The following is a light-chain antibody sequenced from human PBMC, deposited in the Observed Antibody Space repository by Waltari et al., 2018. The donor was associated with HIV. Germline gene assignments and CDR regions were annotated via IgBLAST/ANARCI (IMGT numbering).Light chain of an antibody. CDR2: RAA. Sequence: DVRMIQSPSFVSASVGDSVTIICRASQPVGSSLAWYQHNPGRAPSPLVYRAADLHTGVPARFIGNGSGIDFTLSIANLQAEDFATYYCQQAKNFPHTFGGGTRVQ. CDR1: QPVGSS. CDR3: QQAKNFPHT. V-gene: IGKV1-12*01. J-gene: IGKJ4*01.